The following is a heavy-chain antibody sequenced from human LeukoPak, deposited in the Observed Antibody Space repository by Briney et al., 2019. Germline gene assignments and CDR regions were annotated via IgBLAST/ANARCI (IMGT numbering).Heavy chain of an antibody. CDR2: IYYSGST. J-gene: IGHJ4*02. D-gene: IGHD3-22*01. CDR1: GGSISSYY. CDR3: ARRRRYYYDSSGSFDY. Sequence: SETLSLTCTVSGGSISSYYWSWIRQPPGKGLEWIGYIYYSGSTNYNPSLKSRVTISVDTSKNQFSLKLSSVTAADTAVYYCARRRRYYYDSSGSFDYWGQGTLVTVSS. V-gene: IGHV4-59*12.